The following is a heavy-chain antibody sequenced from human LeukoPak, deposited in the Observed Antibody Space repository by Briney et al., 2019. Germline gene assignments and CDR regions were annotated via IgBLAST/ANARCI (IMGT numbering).Heavy chain of an antibody. D-gene: IGHD2-2*01. J-gene: IGHJ6*02. Sequence: PGGSLRLSCAASGFTFNNYGMSWVRQAPGKGLEWVSSITYIGDSTYCADSVKGRFTISRDNSKNTLYLQMSSLRVDDTAVYYCARDNHVCSSTSCQYYYYGMDVWGLGTTVTVSS. CDR1: GFTFNNYG. CDR3: ARDNHVCSSTSCQYYYYGMDV. CDR2: ITYIGDST. V-gene: IGHV3-23*01.